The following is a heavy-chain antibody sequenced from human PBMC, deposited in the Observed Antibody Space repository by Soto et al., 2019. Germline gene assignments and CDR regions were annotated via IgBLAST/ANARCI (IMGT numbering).Heavy chain of an antibody. CDR3: ASYYGSGSYYNWFDP. CDR2: INHSGST. CDR1: GGSFSGYY. D-gene: IGHD3-10*01. Sequence: SETLSLTCAVYGGSFSGYYWSWIRQPPGKGLEWIGEINHSGSTNYNPSLKSRVTISVDTSKNQFSLKLSSVTAADTAVYYCASYYGSGSYYNWFDPWGQGT. V-gene: IGHV4-34*01. J-gene: IGHJ5*02.